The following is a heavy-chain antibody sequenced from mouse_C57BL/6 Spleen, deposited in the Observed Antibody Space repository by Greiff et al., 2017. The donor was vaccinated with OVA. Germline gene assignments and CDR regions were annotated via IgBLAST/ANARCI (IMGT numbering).Heavy chain of an antibody. V-gene: IGHV5-17*01. CDR3: ARGGYSDYVGDWYFDV. CDR2: ISSGSSTI. CDR1: GFTFSDYG. Sequence: DVHLVESGGGLVKPGGSLKLSCAASGFTFSDYGMHWVRQAPEKGLEWVAYISSGSSTIYYADTVKGRFTISRDNAKNTLFLQMTSLRSEDTAMYYCARGGYSDYVGDWYFDVWGTGTTGTVSS. D-gene: IGHD2-13*01. J-gene: IGHJ1*03.